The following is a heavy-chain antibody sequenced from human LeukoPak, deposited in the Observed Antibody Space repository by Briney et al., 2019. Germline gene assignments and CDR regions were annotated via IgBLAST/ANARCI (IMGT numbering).Heavy chain of an antibody. CDR2: ISGSGNRT. J-gene: IGHJ6*02. CDR1: GLSVSSNC. CDR3: AKERGVTNLYYYYGMDV. Sequence: GGSLRLSCAASGLSVSSNCMSWVRQAPGKGLEWVSSISGSGNRTYYADSVKGRFTISRDNSKNTLYLQMNSLRAEDTAVYYCAKERGVTNLYYYYGMDVWGQGTTVTVSS. V-gene: IGHV3-23*01. D-gene: IGHD2-21*02.